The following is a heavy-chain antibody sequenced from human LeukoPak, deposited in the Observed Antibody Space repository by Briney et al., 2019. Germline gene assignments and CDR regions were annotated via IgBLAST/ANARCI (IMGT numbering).Heavy chain of an antibody. J-gene: IGHJ4*02. CDR1: GGSINSYY. D-gene: IGHD5-18*01. CDR3: ARHGYSYGPFDY. CDR2: IYYSGST. V-gene: IGHV4-59*08. Sequence: SETLSLTCTVSGGSINSYYWSWIRQPPGKGLEWIGYIYYSGSTNYNPSLKSRVTISVDTSKNQFSLKLSSVTAADTAVYYCARHGYSYGPFDYWGQGTLVTVSS.